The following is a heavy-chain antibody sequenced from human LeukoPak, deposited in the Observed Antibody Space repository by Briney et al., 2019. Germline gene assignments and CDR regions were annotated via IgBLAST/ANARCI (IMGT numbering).Heavy chain of an antibody. Sequence: ASVKVSCKASGYTFTSYGISWVRQAPGQGLEWMGWISAYNGNTNYAQKFQGRVTITADKSTSTAYMELSSLRSEDTAVYYCARDRVPLLAAAGTDNWFDPWGQGTLVTVSS. CDR2: ISAYNGNT. CDR3: ARDRVPLLAAAGTDNWFDP. J-gene: IGHJ5*02. V-gene: IGHV1-18*01. D-gene: IGHD6-13*01. CDR1: GYTFTSYG.